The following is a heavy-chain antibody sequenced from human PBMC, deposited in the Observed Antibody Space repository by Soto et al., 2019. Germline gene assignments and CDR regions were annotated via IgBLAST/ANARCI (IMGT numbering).Heavy chain of an antibody. CDR3: AKDQRRYYYGSGSDH. CDR2: ISADGVNK. D-gene: IGHD3-10*01. CDR1: GITPSSYG. J-gene: IGHJ4*02. Sequence: LVESGGGVVQPGTPLRLSCAASGITPSSYGMNWVRQAPGKGLEWVAVISADGVNKYYAQSVKGRFTISRDNSRNTVYLQLRGVAVADTAVSCCAKDQRRYYYGSGSDHGGEGIVVTVSS. V-gene: IGHV3-30*18.